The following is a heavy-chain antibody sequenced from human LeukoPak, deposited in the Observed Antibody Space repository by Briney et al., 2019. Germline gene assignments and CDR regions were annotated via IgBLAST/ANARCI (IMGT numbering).Heavy chain of an antibody. J-gene: IGHJ2*01. CDR3: ARNYYDSGGRHWYFDL. Sequence: SQTLSLTCAISGDRVSRNGAAWNWIRQSPSRGLEWLGRTYYRSKWYNDYVVSVKSRITINPDTSKNQFSLQLNSVTSEDTALYYCARNYYDSGGRHWYFDLWGRGTLVTVSS. CDR2: TYYRSKWYN. D-gene: IGHD3-22*01. CDR1: GDRVSRNGAA. V-gene: IGHV6-1*01.